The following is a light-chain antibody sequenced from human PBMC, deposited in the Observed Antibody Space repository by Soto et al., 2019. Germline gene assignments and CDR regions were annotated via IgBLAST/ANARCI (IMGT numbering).Light chain of an antibody. CDR2: KAS. CDR3: QQYNSNPHT. J-gene: IGKJ2*01. CDR1: QSISSW. Sequence: DIQMTQSPSTLSASVGDRVTITCRASQSISSWLAWYQQKPGKAPKLLIYKASSLESGVPSRFSGSGSGTEFTLTISSLQPDDFATYYCQQYNSNPHTFGQGTKQEIK. V-gene: IGKV1-5*03.